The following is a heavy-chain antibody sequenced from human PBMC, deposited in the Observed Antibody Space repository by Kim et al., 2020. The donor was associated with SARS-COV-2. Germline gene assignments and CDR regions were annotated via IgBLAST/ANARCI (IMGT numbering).Heavy chain of an antibody. Sequence: GGSLRLSCAASGFTFDDYAMHWVRQAPGKGLEWVSGISWNSGSIGYADSVKGRFTISRDNAKNSLYLQMNSLRAEDTALYYCAKGRDGYPDSYYFDYWGQGTLVTVSS. D-gene: IGHD5-12*01. CDR3: AKGRDGYPDSYYFDY. V-gene: IGHV3-9*01. CDR2: ISWNSGSI. CDR1: GFTFDDYA. J-gene: IGHJ4*02.